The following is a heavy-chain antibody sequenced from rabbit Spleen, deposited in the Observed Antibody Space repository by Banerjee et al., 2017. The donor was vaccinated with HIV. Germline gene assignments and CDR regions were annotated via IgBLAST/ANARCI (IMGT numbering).Heavy chain of an antibody. CDR1: GFSFSTSYY. D-gene: IGHD8-1*01. V-gene: IGHV1S45*01. J-gene: IGHJ6*01. Sequence: QEQLEESGGDLVKPEGSLTLTCTASGFSFSTSYYICWVRQAPGKGLEWIACIDSGSGGFTYFATWAKGRFTISKTSSTTVTLQMTSLTAADTATYFCARDSASSFSSYGMDLWGQGTLVTVS. CDR3: ARDSASSFSSYGMDL. CDR2: IDSGSGGFT.